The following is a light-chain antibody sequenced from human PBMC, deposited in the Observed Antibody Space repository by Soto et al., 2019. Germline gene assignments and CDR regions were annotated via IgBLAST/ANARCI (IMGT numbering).Light chain of an antibody. CDR2: DNN. J-gene: IGLJ2*01. CDR3: GTWDSSLSAGQGV. Sequence: QSVLTQPHSVSAAPGQQVTISSSGSSSNIGNNYVSWYQQLPGTAPKLLIYDNNKRPSGIPDRFSGSKSGTSATLGITGLQTGDEADYYCGTWDSSLSAGQGVFGGGTKVTVL. V-gene: IGLV1-51*01. CDR1: SSNIGNNY.